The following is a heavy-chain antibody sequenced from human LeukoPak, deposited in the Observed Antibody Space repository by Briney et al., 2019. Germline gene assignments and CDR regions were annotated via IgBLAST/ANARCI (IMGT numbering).Heavy chain of an antibody. D-gene: IGHD7-27*01. CDR1: GGSISSSSYY. J-gene: IGHJ4*02. CDR3: ARHRAKTGGLDY. CDR2: IYYSGST. Sequence: PSETLSLTCTVSGGSISSSSYYWGWIRQPPGKGLEWIGSIYYSGSTYYNPSLKSRVTISVDASKNQFSLKLSSVTAADTAVYYCARHRAKTGGLDYWGQGTLVTVSS. V-gene: IGHV4-39*01.